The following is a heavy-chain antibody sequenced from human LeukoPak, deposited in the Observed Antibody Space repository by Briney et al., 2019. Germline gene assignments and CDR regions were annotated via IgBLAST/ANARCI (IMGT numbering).Heavy chain of an antibody. CDR1: GFTFSSYA. V-gene: IGHV3-23*01. CDR3: AKGGWMGFLEWPDYYYYYMDV. D-gene: IGHD3-3*01. CDR2: ISGSGGST. Sequence: GGSLRLSCAASGFTFSSYAMSWVRQAPGKGLEWVSAISGSGGSTYYADSVKGRFTISRDNSKNTLYLQMNSLRAEDTAVYYCAKGGWMGFLEWPDYYYYYMDVWGKGTTVTVSS. J-gene: IGHJ6*03.